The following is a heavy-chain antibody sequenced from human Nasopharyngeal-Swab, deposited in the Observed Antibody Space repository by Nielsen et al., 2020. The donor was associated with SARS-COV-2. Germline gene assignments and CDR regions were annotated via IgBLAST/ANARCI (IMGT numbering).Heavy chain of an antibody. CDR3: AKEDGPGVLLRPFDP. CDR2: ISYDGSNK. Sequence: LSLTCAASGFTFSSYGMHWVRQAPGKGLEWVAVISYDGSNKYYADSVKGRFTISRDNSKNTLYLQMNSLRAEDTAVYYCAKEDGPGVLLRPFDPWGQGTLVTVSS. J-gene: IGHJ5*02. CDR1: GFTFSSYG. D-gene: IGHD3-22*01. V-gene: IGHV3-30*18.